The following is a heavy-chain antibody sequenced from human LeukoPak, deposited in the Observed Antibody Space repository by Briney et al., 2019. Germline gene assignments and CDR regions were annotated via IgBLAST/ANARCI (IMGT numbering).Heavy chain of an antibody. V-gene: IGHV3-11*04. Sequence: GGSLRLSCGASGFTFSDYYMSWIRQAPGKGLEWVSYISGSGSTTYYADSVKGRFTISRDNAKNSLYLQMNGLRAEDTAVYYCARVRAVPKRFVTMVRGVKNEYYFDYWGQGILVTVSS. D-gene: IGHD3-10*01. J-gene: IGHJ4*02. CDR1: GFTFSDYY. CDR3: ARVRAVPKRFVTMVRGVKNEYYFDY. CDR2: ISGSGSTT.